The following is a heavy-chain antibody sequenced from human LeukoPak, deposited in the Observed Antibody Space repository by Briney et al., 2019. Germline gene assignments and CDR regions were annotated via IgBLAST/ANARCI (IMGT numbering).Heavy chain of an antibody. D-gene: IGHD3-16*02. CDR2: IYYSGST. V-gene: IGHV4-59*01. J-gene: IGHJ4*02. CDR1: GGSISSYY. Sequence: PSETLSLTCTVSGGSISSYYWRWIRQPPGKGLEWIGYIYYSGSTNYNPSLKSPVTISVNTSQIQFSLKLSSVTAADTAVYYCARGFGELSLWGQGTLVTVSS. CDR3: ARGFGELSL.